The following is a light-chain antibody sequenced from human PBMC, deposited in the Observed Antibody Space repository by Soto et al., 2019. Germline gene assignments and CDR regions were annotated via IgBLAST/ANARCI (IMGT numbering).Light chain of an antibody. Sequence: QSVLTQPPSVSGAPGQRVTISCTGSISNIGAGYDVHWYQQLPGTVPKVLIYGNSNRPSGVPDRFSSSKSGTSASLAITGLQAEDEADYYCQSYDISLSGFHVFGTGTKVTVL. CDR1: ISNIGAGYD. CDR2: GNS. CDR3: QSYDISLSGFHV. V-gene: IGLV1-40*01. J-gene: IGLJ1*01.